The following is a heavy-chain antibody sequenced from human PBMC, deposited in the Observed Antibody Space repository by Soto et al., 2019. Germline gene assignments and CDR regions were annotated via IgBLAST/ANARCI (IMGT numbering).Heavy chain of an antibody. J-gene: IGHJ4*02. CDR2: INWNTVNI. CDR3: ARGSHSDYGDYGYFEF. CDR1: GFTFDDFA. D-gene: IGHD4-17*01. Sequence: GGSLRLSCTASGFTFDDFAMHWVRQVPGKGLEWVSGINWNTVNIAYADSVKGRFTISRDNGKNSLYLQMNSLKTEDTALYYCARGSHSDYGDYGYFEFWGQGAMVTVSS. V-gene: IGHV3-9*01.